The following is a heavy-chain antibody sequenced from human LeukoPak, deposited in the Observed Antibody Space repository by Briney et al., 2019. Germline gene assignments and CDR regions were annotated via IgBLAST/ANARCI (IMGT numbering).Heavy chain of an antibody. CDR3: ARLPVFGETTIGIY. Sequence: SETLSLTCTVSGGSISSSSYYWGWIRQPPGKGLEWIGSIYYSGSTYYNPSLKSRVTISVDTSKNQFSLKPSSVTAADTAVYYCARLPVFGETTIGIYWGQGTLVTVSS. D-gene: IGHD3-10*01. V-gene: IGHV4-39*01. CDR1: GGSISSSSYY. CDR2: IYYSGST. J-gene: IGHJ4*02.